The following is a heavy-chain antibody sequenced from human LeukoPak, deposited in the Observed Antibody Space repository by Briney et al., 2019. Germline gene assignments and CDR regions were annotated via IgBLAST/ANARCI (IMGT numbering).Heavy chain of an antibody. CDR3: ASRLRYFDWTSDY. D-gene: IGHD3-9*01. Sequence: PSETLSLTCAVYGGSFSGYYWSWIRQPPGKGLEWIGEINHSGSTYYNPSLKSRVTISVDTSKNQFSLKLSSVTAADTAVYYCASRLRYFDWTSDYWGQGTLVTVSS. CDR2: INHSGST. V-gene: IGHV4-34*01. CDR1: GGSFSGYY. J-gene: IGHJ4*02.